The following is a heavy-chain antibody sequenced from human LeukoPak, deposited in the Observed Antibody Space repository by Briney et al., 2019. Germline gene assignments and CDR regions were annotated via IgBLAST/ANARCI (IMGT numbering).Heavy chain of an antibody. V-gene: IGHV3-23*01. J-gene: IGHJ4*02. CDR1: GITLSNYS. D-gene: IGHD3-22*01. Sequence: GGSLRLSCAVSGITLSNYSMSWVRQAPGKGLEWVAGISGSGGGTNYADSVQGRFTISRDNPKNTLYLQMNGLRAEDTAVYFCAKRGVVIRVILVGFHKEAYYFDSWGQGALVTVSS. CDR2: ISGSGGGT. CDR3: AKRGVVIRVILVGFHKEAYYFDS.